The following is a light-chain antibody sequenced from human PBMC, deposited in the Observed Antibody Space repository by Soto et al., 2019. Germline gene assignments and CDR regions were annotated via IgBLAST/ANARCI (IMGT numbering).Light chain of an antibody. V-gene: IGKV3-20*01. J-gene: IGKJ1*01. Sequence: EIVLTKSPATRSWSPGERATLSCRASQSVSSYLAWYQQKPGQAPRPLIYDASNRATGIPARFSGRGSGTDFTRTSSRREPGDLAVYDCQQYGSSPRTFGQGTKVDIK. CDR1: QSVSSY. CDR2: DAS. CDR3: QQYGSSPRT.